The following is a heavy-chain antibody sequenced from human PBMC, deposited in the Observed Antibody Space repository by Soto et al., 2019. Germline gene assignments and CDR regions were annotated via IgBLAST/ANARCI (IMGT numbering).Heavy chain of an antibody. V-gene: IGHV3-11*01. CDR3: ARDSRVYYGSGSSVDG. CDR2: ISSSGNTV. Sequence: GGSLRLSCAASGFTFSDYYMSWIRQAPGKGLEWVSYISSSGNTVYYADSVEGRFTISRDNAQNSLYLQMNSLRAEDTAVYYCARDSRVYYGSGSSVDGWGQGTLVTVSS. CDR1: GFTFSDYY. D-gene: IGHD3-10*01. J-gene: IGHJ4*02.